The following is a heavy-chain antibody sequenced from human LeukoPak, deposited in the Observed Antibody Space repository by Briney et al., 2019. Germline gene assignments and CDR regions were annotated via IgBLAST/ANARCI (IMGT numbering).Heavy chain of an antibody. CDR1: GGSISSGGYY. V-gene: IGHV4-31*03. CDR3: ARSDYYGSGSCFDY. J-gene: IGHJ4*02. D-gene: IGHD3-10*01. CDR2: IYYSGST. Sequence: SETLSLTCTVSGGSISSGGYYWSWIRQHPGKGLEWIGYIYYSGSTYYNPSLKSRVTISVDTSKNQFSLKLSSVTAADTAVYYCARSDYYGSGSCFDYWGQGTLVTVSS.